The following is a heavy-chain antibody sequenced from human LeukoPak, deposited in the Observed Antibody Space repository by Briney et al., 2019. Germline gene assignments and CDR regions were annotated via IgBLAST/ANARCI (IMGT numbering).Heavy chain of an antibody. Sequence: SETLSLTCTVSGGSISSYYWSWIRQPPGKGLEWIGYIYYSGSTNYNPSLKSRVTISVDRSKNQFSLKLSSVTAADTAVYYCARGVAAAAPFDYWGQGTLVTVSS. D-gene: IGHD6-13*01. V-gene: IGHV4-59*12. CDR1: GGSISSYY. J-gene: IGHJ4*02. CDR2: IYYSGST. CDR3: ARGVAAAAPFDY.